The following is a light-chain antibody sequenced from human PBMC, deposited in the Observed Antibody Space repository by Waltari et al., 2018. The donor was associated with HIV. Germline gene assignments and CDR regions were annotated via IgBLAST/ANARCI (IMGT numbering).Light chain of an antibody. CDR3: CSYAGTSTPYV. V-gene: IGLV2-23*02. CDR1: SSDFGSYNL. J-gene: IGLJ1*01. CDR2: EVS. Sequence: QSALTQPASVSGSPGPSITISCTVPSSDFGSYNLVSWYQQHPGKAPKLMIYEVSKRPSGVSNRFSGSKSGNTASLTISGLQAEDEADYYCCSYAGTSTPYVFGTGTKVTVI.